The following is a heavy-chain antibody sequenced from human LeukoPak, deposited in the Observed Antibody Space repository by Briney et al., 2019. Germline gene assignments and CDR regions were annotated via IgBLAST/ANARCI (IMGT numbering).Heavy chain of an antibody. D-gene: IGHD6-13*01. CDR3: ARGEAPLGSSSWGA. CDR2: MNPNSGNT. Sequence: ASVKVSCKASGYTFTRYDINWVPQGTGQGLEWMGWMNPNSGNTGYAQKFQGRVTMTRNTSISTAYMELSSLRSEDTAVYYCARGEAPLGSSSWGAWGQGTLVTVSS. V-gene: IGHV1-8*01. J-gene: IGHJ4*02. CDR1: GYTFTRYD.